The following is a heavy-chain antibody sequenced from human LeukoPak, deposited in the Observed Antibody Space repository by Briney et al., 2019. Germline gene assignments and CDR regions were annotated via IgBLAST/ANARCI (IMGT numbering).Heavy chain of an antibody. CDR2: INSDGSST. CDR3: STGSGHAFDI. Sequence: PGGSLRLSCAASGFTFSSYWMHWVRQVPGKGLVWVSRINSDGSSTSYADSAKGRFTISRDSAKNTLYVQMNSLRAEDTAVYYCSTGSGHAFDIWGRGTMVTVSS. CDR1: GFTFSSYW. J-gene: IGHJ3*02. V-gene: IGHV3-74*01. D-gene: IGHD3-10*01.